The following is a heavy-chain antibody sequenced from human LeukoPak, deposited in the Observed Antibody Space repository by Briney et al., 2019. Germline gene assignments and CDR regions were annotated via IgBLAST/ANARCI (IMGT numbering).Heavy chain of an antibody. CDR2: VNPSGGST. Sequence: ASVKVSCKASGYTFTSYYMHWVRQAPGQGLEWMGIVNPSGGSTSYAQKFQGRVTMTRDTSTSTVYMELSSLRSEDTAVYYCARDTGRTYFDYWGQGTLVTVSS. D-gene: IGHD4-17*01. CDR1: GYTFTSYY. J-gene: IGHJ4*02. V-gene: IGHV1-46*01. CDR3: ARDTGRTYFDY.